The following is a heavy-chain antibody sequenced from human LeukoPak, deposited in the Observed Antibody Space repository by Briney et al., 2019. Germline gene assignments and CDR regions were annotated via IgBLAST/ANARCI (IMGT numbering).Heavy chain of an antibody. Sequence: GGSLRLSCAASRFTFSNYGVNWVRQAPGKGLEWVSYINSRSSTIYYADSVRGRFTISRDNAKNSLYLQMNSLKAEDTAVYYCAREVGTPQAFDIWGQGTMVTVSS. CDR3: AREVGTPQAFDI. CDR1: RFTFSNYG. D-gene: IGHD1-26*01. CDR2: INSRSSTI. V-gene: IGHV3-48*01. J-gene: IGHJ3*02.